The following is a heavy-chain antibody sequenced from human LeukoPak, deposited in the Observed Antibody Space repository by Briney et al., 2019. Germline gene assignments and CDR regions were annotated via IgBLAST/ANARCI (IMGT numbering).Heavy chain of an antibody. J-gene: IGHJ6*03. CDR1: GYSFTSYW. CDR2: IYPGDSDT. CDR3: ARHGIVVVPAAPREIYYYYYMDV. Sequence: GESLKISCKGSGYSFTSYWIGWVRQMPGKGLEWMGIIYPGDSDTRYSPSFQGQVTISADKSISTAYLQWSSLKASDTAMYYCARHGIVVVPAAPREIYYYYYMDVWGKGTTVTVSS. V-gene: IGHV5-51*01. D-gene: IGHD2-2*01.